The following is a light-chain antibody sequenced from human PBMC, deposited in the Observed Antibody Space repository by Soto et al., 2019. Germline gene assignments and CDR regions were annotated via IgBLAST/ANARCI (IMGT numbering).Light chain of an antibody. CDR3: QQLESYPIT. CDR1: QSVSSSY. Sequence: EIVLTQSPGTLSLSPGERATLSCRASQSVSSSYLAWYQQKPGQAPRLLIYAASTRATGIPARFIGNGSGTEFTLTISSLQPEDIATYYCQQLESYPITFGQGTRLEIK. CDR2: AAS. V-gene: IGKV3-20*01. J-gene: IGKJ5*01.